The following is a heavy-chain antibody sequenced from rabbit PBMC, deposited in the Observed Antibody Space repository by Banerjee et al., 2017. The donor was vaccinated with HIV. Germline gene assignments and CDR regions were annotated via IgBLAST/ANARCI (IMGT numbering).Heavy chain of an antibody. J-gene: IGHJ4*01. D-gene: IGHD7-1*01. Sequence: QSLEESGGDLVKPGGSLTLTCTASGFSFSGSYWICWVRQAPVTGLEWIACINTSSGNTVYASWAKGRFAISRTSSTTVTLQMTSLTGADTATYFCARDLSGVTGWNFNLWDPGTLVTVS. CDR3: ARDLSGVTGWNFNL. CDR1: GFSFSGSYW. CDR2: INTSSGNT. V-gene: IGHV1S40*01.